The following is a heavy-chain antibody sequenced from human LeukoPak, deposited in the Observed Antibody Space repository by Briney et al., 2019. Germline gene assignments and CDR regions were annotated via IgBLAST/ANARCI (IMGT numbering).Heavy chain of an antibody. D-gene: IGHD3-22*01. CDR1: GFTFSSYA. CDR3: ARFLYDSSGYYYDYFDY. Sequence: GGSLRLSCAASGFTFSSYAMSWVRQAPGKGLEWVSYISSSGSTIYYADSVKGRFTISRDNARNSLYLQMDSLRAEDTAVYYCARFLYDSSGYYYDYFDYWGQGTLVTVSS. V-gene: IGHV3-48*03. CDR2: ISSSGSTI. J-gene: IGHJ4*02.